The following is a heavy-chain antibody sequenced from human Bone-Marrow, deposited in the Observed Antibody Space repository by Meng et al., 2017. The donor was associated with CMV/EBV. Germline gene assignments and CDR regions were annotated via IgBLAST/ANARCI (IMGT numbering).Heavy chain of an antibody. Sequence: SLKISCAASGFTFSSYAMHWVRQAPGKGLEWVAVISYDGSNKYYADSVKGRFTISRDNSKNTLYLQMNSLRAEDTAVYYCARGALYDFWSGYYIGIGMDVWGQGTPVTVSS. J-gene: IGHJ6*02. V-gene: IGHV3-30*04. CDR1: GFTFSSYA. D-gene: IGHD3-3*01. CDR3: ARGALYDFWSGYYIGIGMDV. CDR2: ISYDGSNK.